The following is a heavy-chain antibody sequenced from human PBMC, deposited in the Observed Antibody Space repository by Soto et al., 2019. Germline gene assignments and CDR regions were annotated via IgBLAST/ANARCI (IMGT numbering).Heavy chain of an antibody. CDR3: ANLPAYSSLHY. J-gene: IGHJ4*02. V-gene: IGHV3-23*01. Sequence: GGSLRLSCVASGITFSSYTLNWVRQAPGKGLEWVSTVSATASSTYYADSVKGRFTISRDNSTSTLFLQMNSLRAEDTAVYYFANLPAYSSLHYWGQGTLVTVSS. D-gene: IGHD5-18*01. CDR2: VSATASST. CDR1: GITFSSYT.